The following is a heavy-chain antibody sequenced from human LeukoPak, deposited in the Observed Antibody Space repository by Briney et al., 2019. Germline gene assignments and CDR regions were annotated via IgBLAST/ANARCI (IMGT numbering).Heavy chain of an antibody. D-gene: IGHD3-16*02. CDR3: ARTQNVWGSYRYTVDY. CDR2: IYYSGST. Sequence: SETLSLTCTVSGYSISSGYYWSWIRQPPGKGLEWIGYIYYSGSTNYNPSLKSRVTISVDTSKNQFSLKLSSVTAADTAVYYCARTQNVWGSYRYTVDYWGQGTLVTVSS. V-gene: IGHV4-61*01. CDR1: GYSISSGYY. J-gene: IGHJ4*02.